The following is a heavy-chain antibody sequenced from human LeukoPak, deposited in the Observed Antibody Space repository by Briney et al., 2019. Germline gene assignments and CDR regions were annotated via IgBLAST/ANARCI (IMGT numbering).Heavy chain of an antibody. J-gene: IGHJ5*02. CDR1: GYTFTGYY. V-gene: IGHV1-2*02. Sequence: ASVTVSCKASGYTFTGYYMHWVRQAPGQGLEWMGWINPNSGGTNYAQKFQGRVTMTRDTSISTAYMELSRLRSDDTAVYYCARDLGIVVAANWFDPWGQGTLVTVSS. CDR2: INPNSGGT. CDR3: ARDLGIVVAANWFDP. D-gene: IGHD2-15*01.